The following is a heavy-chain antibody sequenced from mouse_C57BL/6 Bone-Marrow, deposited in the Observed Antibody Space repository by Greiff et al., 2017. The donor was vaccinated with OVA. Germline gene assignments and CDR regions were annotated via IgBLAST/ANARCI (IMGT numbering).Heavy chain of an antibody. Sequence: EVMLVESGGGLVQPGGSMKLSCAASGFTFSDAWMDWVRQSPEKGLEWVAEIRNKANNHATYYAESVKGRFTISRDDSKSSVYLQMNSLRAEDTGIYYCTRSYYDYDGAWFAYWGQGTLVTVSA. CDR1: GFTFSDAW. J-gene: IGHJ3*01. V-gene: IGHV6-6*01. CDR2: IRNKANNHAT. CDR3: TRSYYDYDGAWFAY. D-gene: IGHD2-4*01.